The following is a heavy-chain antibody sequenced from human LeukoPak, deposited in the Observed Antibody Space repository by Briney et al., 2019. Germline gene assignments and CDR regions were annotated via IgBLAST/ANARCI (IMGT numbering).Heavy chain of an antibody. CDR2: IIPIFGTA. CDR1: GGTFSIYA. V-gene: IGHV1-69*13. D-gene: IGHD6-6*01. CDR3: ASLASSSSVTWFDP. Sequence: ASVKLSCTASGGTFSIYAITWVRQAPGQGLERMGGIIPIFGTANSEQKFHGRVTITADESTSTAYMELSSLRSEDTAVYYCASLASSSSVTWFDPWGQGTLVTVSS. J-gene: IGHJ5*02.